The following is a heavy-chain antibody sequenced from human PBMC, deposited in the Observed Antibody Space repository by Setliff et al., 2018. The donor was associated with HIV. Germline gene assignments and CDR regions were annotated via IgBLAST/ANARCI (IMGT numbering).Heavy chain of an antibody. Sequence: GASVKVSCKASGYTFTNYYMHWVRQAPGQGLEWMGWINPNSGGTNYAQKFQGRVTMTRDTSISTAYMELSRLRSDDTAVYYCARFEGRDKRGYSYGAYYYYMDVWGKGTTVTVSS. J-gene: IGHJ6*03. CDR1: GYTFTNYY. D-gene: IGHD5-18*01. V-gene: IGHV1-2*02. CDR2: INPNSGGT. CDR3: ARFEGRDKRGYSYGAYYYYMDV.